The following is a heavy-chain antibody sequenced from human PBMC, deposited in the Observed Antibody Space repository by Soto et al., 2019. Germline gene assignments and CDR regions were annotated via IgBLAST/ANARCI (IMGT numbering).Heavy chain of an antibody. Sequence: SQTLSLTCVISGDSVSSNGVAWNWVRQSPSRGLEWLGRTYYRSRWYNDYAVSVRSRIAINPDTSKNHFSLQLNSVTPDDTAVYYCARSEEDSDYYYYGMDVWGQGTTVTVSS. CDR2: TYYRSRWYN. J-gene: IGHJ6*02. D-gene: IGHD2-15*01. CDR1: GDSVSSNGVA. V-gene: IGHV6-1*01. CDR3: ARSEEDSDYYYYGMDV.